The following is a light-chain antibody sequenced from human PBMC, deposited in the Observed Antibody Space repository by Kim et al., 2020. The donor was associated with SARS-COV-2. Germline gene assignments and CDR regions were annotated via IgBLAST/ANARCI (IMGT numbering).Light chain of an antibody. CDR2: YKSDSNK. J-gene: IGLJ3*02. CDR1: SGIHVDIYN. Sequence: FTGTLRSGIHVDIYNIFWYQQKPGSLPRYLLRYKSDSNKEQGSGVPRRFSGSKDASTNAGLLLISGLQSEDEADYYCAIWYSNTWVFGGGTQLTVL. V-gene: IGLV5-39*01. CDR3: AIWYSNTWV.